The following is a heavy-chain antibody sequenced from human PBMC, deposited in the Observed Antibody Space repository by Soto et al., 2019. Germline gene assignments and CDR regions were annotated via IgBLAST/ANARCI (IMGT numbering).Heavy chain of an antibody. CDR3: ARGRYYDGTRFDP. CDR2: IYYSGST. J-gene: IGHJ5*02. V-gene: IGHV4-31*03. D-gene: IGHD3-22*01. Sequence: QVQLQESGPGLVKPSQTLSLTCTVSGGSISSGGYYWSWIRQHPGKGLEWIGYIYYSGSTYYNPSLLSRVTIAVDTPKNQLSTKLSSVTAADTAVYYWARGRYYDGTRFDPWGQGTLVTVSS. CDR1: GGSISSGGYY.